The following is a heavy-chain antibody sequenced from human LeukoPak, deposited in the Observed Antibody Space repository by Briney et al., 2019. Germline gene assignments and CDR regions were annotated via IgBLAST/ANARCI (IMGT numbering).Heavy chain of an antibody. Sequence: ASVKVSCKASGYTFTSYYMHWVRQAPGQGLEWMGWINPNSGGTNYAQKFQGRVTMTRDTSISTAYMELSRLRSDDTAVYYCARVDSLYYYYGMDVWGQGTTVTVSS. CDR1: GYTFTSYY. J-gene: IGHJ6*02. V-gene: IGHV1-2*02. CDR3: ARVDSLYYYYGMDV. D-gene: IGHD2-15*01. CDR2: INPNSGGT.